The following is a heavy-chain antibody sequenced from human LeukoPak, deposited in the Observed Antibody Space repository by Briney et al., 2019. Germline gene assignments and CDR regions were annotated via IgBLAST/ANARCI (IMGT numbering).Heavy chain of an antibody. CDR3: ARDSDYPPHGVFDF. D-gene: IGHD2-8*01. Sequence: SETLSLTCTVSGGSISSYYWSWIRQPPGKGLEWIGYIYYSGSTNYNPSLKSRVTISVDTSKNQFSLKLSSVTAADTAVYYCARDSDYPPHGVFDFWAKGKMVPV. CDR1: GGSISSYY. J-gene: IGHJ3*01. CDR2: IYYSGST. V-gene: IGHV4-59*01.